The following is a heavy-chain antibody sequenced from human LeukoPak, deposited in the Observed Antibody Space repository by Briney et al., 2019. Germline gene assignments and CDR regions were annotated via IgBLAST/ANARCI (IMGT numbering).Heavy chain of an antibody. J-gene: IGHJ4*02. Sequence: GGSLRLSCAASGFTFSAYGMSWVRQAPGKGLEWVSALTGSGVSTYYIDSVKGRFTISRDNSKNTLYLQMNSLRAEDTAVYYCAKEEPIAAAAYFDYWGQGTLVTVSS. CDR2: LTGSGVST. V-gene: IGHV3-23*01. D-gene: IGHD6-13*01. CDR1: GFTFSAYG. CDR3: AKEEPIAAAAYFDY.